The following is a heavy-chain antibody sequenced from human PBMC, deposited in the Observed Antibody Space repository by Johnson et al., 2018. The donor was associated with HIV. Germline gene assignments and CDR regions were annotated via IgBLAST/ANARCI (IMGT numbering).Heavy chain of an antibody. J-gene: IGHJ3*02. CDR3: ARDRGQFGDGVPDAFDI. Sequence: VQLVESGGGVVQSGRSLRLSCAASGFTVSSNEMSWVRHAPGKGLEWVANIKQDGSEKYYVDSVKGRFTISRDNAKNSLYLQMNSLRAEDTAVYYCARDRGQFGDGVPDAFDIWGQGTMVTVSS. D-gene: IGHD3-10*01. V-gene: IGHV3-7*01. CDR2: IKQDGSEK. CDR1: GFTVSSNE.